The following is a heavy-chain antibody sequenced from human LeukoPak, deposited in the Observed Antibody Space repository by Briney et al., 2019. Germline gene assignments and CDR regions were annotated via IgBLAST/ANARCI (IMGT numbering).Heavy chain of an antibody. CDR2: ISYDGSSK. J-gene: IGHJ6*02. D-gene: IGHD2-2*01. V-gene: IGHV3-30*04. CDR1: GXTFSSYA. CDR3: ARATDCSSTSCYRDYYYGMDV. Sequence: GGXLXLSXXASGXTFSSYAMHWVRQAPGKGLEWXAVISYDGSSKYYADSVKGRFTISRDNSKNTLYLQMNSLRAEDTAVYYCARATDCSSTSCYRDYYYGMDVWGQGTTVTVSS.